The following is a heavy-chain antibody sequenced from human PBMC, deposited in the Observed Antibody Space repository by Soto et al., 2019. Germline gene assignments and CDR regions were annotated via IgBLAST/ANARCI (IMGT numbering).Heavy chain of an antibody. CDR2: IYYSGST. J-gene: IGHJ3*02. D-gene: IGHD3-3*01. V-gene: IGHV4-31*03. CDR1: GGSISSGGYY. Sequence: QVQLQESGPGLVKPSQTLSLTCTVSGGSISSGGYYWSWIRQHPGKGLEWIGYIYYSGSTYYNPSLKSRVTISVDTSKNQFSLKLSSVTAADTAVYYCARGDSITIFGVVITHAFDIWGQGTMVTVSS. CDR3: ARGDSITIFGVVITHAFDI.